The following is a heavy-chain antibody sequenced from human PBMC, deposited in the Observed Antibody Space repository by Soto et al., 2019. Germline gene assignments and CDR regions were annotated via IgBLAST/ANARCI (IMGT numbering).Heavy chain of an antibody. CDR2: IDPGSGKA. CDR3: TRDLNGGNPFDH. V-gene: IGHV1-3*01. D-gene: IGHD2-8*01. CDR1: GYTLTNYA. Sequence: QVQLVQSGAEVKKPGASVRVSCKPSGYTLTNYAIHWVRQAAGQSLEWLAWIDPGSGKATYSQKVQGRLIVTRDSSASTFYMDLSSLTSEDKAVYFCTRDLNGGNPFDHWGQGVLVTVSS. J-gene: IGHJ4*02.